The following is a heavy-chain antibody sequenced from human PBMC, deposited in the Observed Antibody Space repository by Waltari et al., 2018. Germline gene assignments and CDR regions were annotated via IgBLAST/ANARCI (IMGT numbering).Heavy chain of an antibody. CDR2: IYHSGST. D-gene: IGHD3-22*01. CDR1: GYSISRGSD. V-gene: IGHV4-38-2*01. Sequence: QVQLQESGQGRVKPSETLSLTCAVSGYSISRGSDWGWSRQPPGKGPEGNGSIYHSGSTYYNPSLKSRVTISVDTSKNQFSLKLSSVTAADTAVYYCARSFIAVVIADFDYWGQGTLVTVSS. CDR3: ARSFIAVVIADFDY. J-gene: IGHJ4*02.